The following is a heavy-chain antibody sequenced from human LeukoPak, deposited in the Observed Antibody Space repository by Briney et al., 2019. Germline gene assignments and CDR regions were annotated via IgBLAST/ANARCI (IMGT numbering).Heavy chain of an antibody. D-gene: IGHD6-13*01. CDR2: IDHSGST. CDR3: ARGLEAAVDY. V-gene: IGHV4-34*01. J-gene: IGHJ4*02. CDR1: GGSFSGYY. Sequence: SETLSLTCAVYGGSFSGYYWSWIRQPPGKGLEWIGEIDHSGSTNYNPSLKSRVTISVDTSKNQFSLKLSSVAAADTAVYYCARGLEAAVDYWGQGTLVTVSS.